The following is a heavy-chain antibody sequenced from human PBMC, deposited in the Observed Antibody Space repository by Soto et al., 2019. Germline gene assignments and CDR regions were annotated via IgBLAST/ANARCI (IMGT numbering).Heavy chain of an antibody. J-gene: IGHJ4*02. V-gene: IGHV4-59*12. Sequence: SETLSLTCAVSGGSITTYYWSWIRQPPGKGLEWIAYINHRGTTNYNPSLKSRVTISVDTSKNQFSLKLTSVTAADTAVYYCARDKITGLFDYWGQGTLVTVSS. CDR2: INHRGTT. CDR3: ARDKITGLFDY. D-gene: IGHD2-8*02. CDR1: GGSITTYY.